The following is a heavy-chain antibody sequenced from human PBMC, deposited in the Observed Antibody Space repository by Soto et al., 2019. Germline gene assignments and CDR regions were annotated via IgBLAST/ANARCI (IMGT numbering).Heavy chain of an antibody. CDR1: GFTFSSYG. CDR3: ERDPHGAGMDV. V-gene: IGHV3-33*01. Sequence: GGSLRLSCAASGFTFSSYGMHWVRQAPGKGLEWVAVIWYDGSNKYYADSVKGRFTISRDNSKNTLYKKMNSLRAEDTAVYYCERDPHGAGMDVWGQGTTVTVSS. CDR2: IWYDGSNK. J-gene: IGHJ6*02.